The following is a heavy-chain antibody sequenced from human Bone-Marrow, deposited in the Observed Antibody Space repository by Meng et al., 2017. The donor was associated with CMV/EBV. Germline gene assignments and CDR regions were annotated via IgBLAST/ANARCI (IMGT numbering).Heavy chain of an antibody. CDR3: ARGLKSGYDSYNWFDP. D-gene: IGHD5-12*01. CDR1: GYSISSGYY. V-gene: IGHV4-38-2*02. Sequence: GSLRLSCTVSGYSISSGYYWGWIRQPPGKGLEWIGSIYHSGSTYYNPSLKSRVTISVDTSKNQFSLKLSSVTAADTAVYYCARGLKSGYDSYNWFDPWGKGTLVTVSS. J-gene: IGHJ5*02. CDR2: IYHSGST.